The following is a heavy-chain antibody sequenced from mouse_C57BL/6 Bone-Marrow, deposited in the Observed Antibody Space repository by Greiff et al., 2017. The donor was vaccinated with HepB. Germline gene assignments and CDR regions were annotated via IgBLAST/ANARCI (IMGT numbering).Heavy chain of an antibody. Sequence: VQLKQSGPELVKPGASVKIPCKASGYTFTDYNMDWVKQSHGKSLEWIGDINPNNGGTIYNQKFKGKATLTVDKSSSTAYMELRSLTSEDTAVYYCASPEEYYFDYWGQGTTLTVSS. V-gene: IGHV1-18*01. J-gene: IGHJ2*01. CDR2: INPNNGGT. CDR1: GYTFTDYN. CDR3: ASPEEYYFDY.